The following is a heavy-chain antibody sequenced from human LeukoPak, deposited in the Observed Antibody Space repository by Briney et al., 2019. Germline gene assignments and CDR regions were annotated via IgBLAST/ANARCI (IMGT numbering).Heavy chain of an antibody. V-gene: IGHV5-51*01. CDR2: IYPGDSDT. D-gene: IGHD5-18*01. J-gene: IGHJ4*02. CDR1: GYRFSSYW. Sequence: GESLMISCKGSGYRFSSYWIGWVRQMPGKGLEWMGIIYPGDSDTRYSPSFQGQVTISADKSISTAYLQWSSLKASDTAMYYCARRGPSNVDTAMTNFDYWGQGTLVTVSS. CDR3: ARRGPSNVDTAMTNFDY.